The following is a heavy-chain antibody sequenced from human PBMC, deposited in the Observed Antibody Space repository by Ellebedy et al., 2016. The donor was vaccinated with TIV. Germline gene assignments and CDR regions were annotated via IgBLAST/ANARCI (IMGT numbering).Heavy chain of an antibody. J-gene: IGHJ5*02. D-gene: IGHD3-22*01. V-gene: IGHV4-59*01. CDR3: ARDRDSTGYYSP. CDR2: VYYSGIA. Sequence: MPSETLSLTCTVSNGSISGSFWSWVRRPPGKGLEWIGYVYYSGIANYNPSLKSRLTISVDTSRNQFSLKLTSVTAADTAVYYCARDRDSTGYYSPWGQGILVTVSS. CDR1: NGSISGSF.